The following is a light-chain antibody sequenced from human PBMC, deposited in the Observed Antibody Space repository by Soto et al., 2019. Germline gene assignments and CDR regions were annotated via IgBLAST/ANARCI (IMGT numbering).Light chain of an antibody. Sequence: EIVLTQSPATLSLSPGERATLSCRASQSVSSYLAWYQQKPGQAPRLLIYDASNRATGIPARFSGSGSGTDFTLTIRSLEPEDFAVYSSQQRSNWPWTFGQGTKVEIK. CDR2: DAS. CDR3: QQRSNWPWT. CDR1: QSVSSY. J-gene: IGKJ1*01. V-gene: IGKV3-11*01.